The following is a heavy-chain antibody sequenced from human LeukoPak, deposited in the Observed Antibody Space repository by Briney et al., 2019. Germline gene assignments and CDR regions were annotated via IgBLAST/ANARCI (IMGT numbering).Heavy chain of an antibody. Sequence: ASVNVSCKASVYNFESYGITWVQQAPGQGLEWMGWISKHNGNTNYAQKIQGRVTMTIDTSSTTVYMELRSLRSDDTAVYYCARHYLGSGSEDYWGQGTLVIVSS. V-gene: IGHV1-18*04. CDR3: ARHYLGSGSEDY. CDR1: VYNFESYG. J-gene: IGHJ4*02. D-gene: IGHD3-10*01. CDR2: ISKHNGNT.